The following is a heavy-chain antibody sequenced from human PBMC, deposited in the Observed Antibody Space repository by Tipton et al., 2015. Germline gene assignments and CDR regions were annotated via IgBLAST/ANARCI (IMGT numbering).Heavy chain of an antibody. J-gene: IGHJ1*01. V-gene: IGHV4-59*01. CDR2: IYYSGST. CDR3: ARASIIQGYYHDSSRYYLFNS. Sequence: TLSLTCTVSGGSFRDYYWSWIRQSPGEGLEWIGYIYYSGSTNYNPSLRSRVAMSMDTSKNQFSLKLSSVIAADTAVYYCARASIIQGYYHDSSRYYLFNSWGQGTLVTVSS. D-gene: IGHD3-22*01. CDR1: GGSFRDYY.